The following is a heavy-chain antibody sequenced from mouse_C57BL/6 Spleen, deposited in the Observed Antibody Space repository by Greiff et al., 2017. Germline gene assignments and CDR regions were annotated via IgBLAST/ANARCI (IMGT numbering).Heavy chain of an antibody. CDR2: ISRGGDYT. V-gene: IGHV5-9-1*02. J-gene: IGHJ3*01. CDR3: TAGTDAY. CDR1: GFTFSSYA. D-gene: IGHD4-1*01. Sequence: EVKLVESGEGLVKPGGSLKLSCAASGFTFSSYAMSWVRQTPEKRLEWVAYISRGGDYTYYADTVKGRYTISRDNARNTRYLQMGSLESEDTAMYYGTAGTDAYWGQGTLVTVSA.